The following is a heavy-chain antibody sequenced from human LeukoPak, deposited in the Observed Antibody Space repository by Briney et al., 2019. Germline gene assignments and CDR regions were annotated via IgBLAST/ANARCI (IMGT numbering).Heavy chain of an antibody. CDR3: ARFGITMVRGVPYYYGMDV. V-gene: IGHV4-34*01. CDR2: INHSGST. Sequence: PSETLSLTCAVYGGSFSGYYWSWIRQPPGKGLEWIGEINHSGSTNYNPSLKSRVTISVDTSKNQFSLKLSSVTAADTAVYYCARFGITMVRGVPYYYGMDVWGQGTTVTVSS. CDR1: GGSFSGYY. J-gene: IGHJ6*02. D-gene: IGHD3-10*01.